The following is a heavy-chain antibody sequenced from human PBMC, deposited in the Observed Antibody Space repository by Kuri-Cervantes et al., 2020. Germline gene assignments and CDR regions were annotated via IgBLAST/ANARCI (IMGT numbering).Heavy chain of an antibody. CDR1: GGSISSSSYY. J-gene: IGHJ6*03. CDR3: ARGPKGSSGRYPHRDINYYYYYMDV. D-gene: IGHD6-19*01. Sequence: SETLSLTCTVSGGSISSSSYYWGWIRQPPGKGLEWIGSIYYSGSTNYNPSLKSRVTISVDKSKNQFSLKLSSVTAADTAVYYCARGPKGSSGRYPHRDINYYYYYMDVWGKGTTVTVSS. CDR2: IYYSGST. V-gene: IGHV4-39*07.